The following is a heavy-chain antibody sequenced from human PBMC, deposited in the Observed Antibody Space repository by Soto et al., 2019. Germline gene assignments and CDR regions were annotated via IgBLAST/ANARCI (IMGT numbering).Heavy chain of an antibody. CDR2: INHSGST. Sequence: SETLSLTCAVHGGSFSGYYWSWIRQPPGKGLEWIGEINHSGSTNYNPSLKSRVTISVDTSKNQFSLKLSSVTAADTAVYYCARGFRGSIAAAVFYYYGMDVWGQGTTVTVSS. CDR1: GGSFSGYY. J-gene: IGHJ6*02. CDR3: ARGFRGSIAAAVFYYYGMDV. V-gene: IGHV4-34*01. D-gene: IGHD6-13*01.